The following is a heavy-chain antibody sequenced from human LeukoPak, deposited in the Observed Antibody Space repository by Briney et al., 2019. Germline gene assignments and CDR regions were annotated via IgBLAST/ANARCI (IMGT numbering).Heavy chain of an antibody. CDR2: IYNGDST. Sequence: PGGSLRLSCAASGFTVSSNYMSWVRQAPGKGLEWVSVIYNGDSTYYAGSVRGRFTISRDNSKNTLYLQMNSLRAEDTALYYCAKDAVGATAYYFDYWGQGTLVTVSS. CDR1: GFTVSSNY. J-gene: IGHJ4*02. CDR3: AKDAVGATAYYFDY. V-gene: IGHV3-53*01. D-gene: IGHD1-26*01.